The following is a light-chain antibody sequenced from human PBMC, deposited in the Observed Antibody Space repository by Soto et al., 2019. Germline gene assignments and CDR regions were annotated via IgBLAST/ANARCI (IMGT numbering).Light chain of an antibody. J-gene: IGKJ2*01. Sequence: EIVLTQSPGTLSLSPGERATLSCRASQSVSSSSYLAWYQQKPGQAPRLLIYGASSRATGIPDRFSGSGSATGSALTISRLEPEDFAVYYCRQYGSAPSYTFGQGTKLEFK. V-gene: IGKV3-20*01. CDR2: GAS. CDR1: QSVSSSSY. CDR3: RQYGSAPSYT.